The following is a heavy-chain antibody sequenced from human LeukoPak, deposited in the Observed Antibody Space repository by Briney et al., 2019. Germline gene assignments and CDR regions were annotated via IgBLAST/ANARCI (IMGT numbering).Heavy chain of an antibody. D-gene: IGHD4-11*01. V-gene: IGHV4-34*01. J-gene: IGHJ4*02. CDR1: GGSFSGYY. CDR3: ARGYYVTTLDY. CDR2: INHSGST. Sequence: SETLSLNCAVYGGSFSGYYWSWIRQPPGKGLEWIGEINHSGSTNYNPSLKSRVTISVDTSKNQFSLKLSSVTAADTAVYYCARGYYVTTLDYWGQGTLVTVSS.